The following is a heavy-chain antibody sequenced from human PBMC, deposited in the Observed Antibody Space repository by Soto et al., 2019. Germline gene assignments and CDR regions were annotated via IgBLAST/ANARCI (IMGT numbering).Heavy chain of an antibody. CDR2: ISSSSSTI. V-gene: IGHV3-48*01. CDR3: ARALTLYYDSSGSLDY. D-gene: IGHD3-22*01. Sequence: GGSLRLSCAASGFTFSSYSMNWVRQAPGKGLEWVSYISSSSSTIYYADSVKGRFTISRDNAKNSLYLQMNSLRAEDTAVYYCARALTLYYDSSGSLDYWGQGTLVTVSS. J-gene: IGHJ4*02. CDR1: GFTFSSYS.